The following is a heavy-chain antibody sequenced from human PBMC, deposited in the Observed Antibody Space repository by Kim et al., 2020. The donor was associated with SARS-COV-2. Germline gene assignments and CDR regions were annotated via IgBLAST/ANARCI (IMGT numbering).Heavy chain of an antibody. J-gene: IGHJ4*02. Sequence: ADSVKGRFTMSSDKSKNTLDLQMNGLRAEDTALYSCARAGYSGYECYVDYWGQGTLVTVSS. CDR3: ARAGYSGYECYVDY. V-gene: IGHV3-30*01. D-gene: IGHD5-12*01.